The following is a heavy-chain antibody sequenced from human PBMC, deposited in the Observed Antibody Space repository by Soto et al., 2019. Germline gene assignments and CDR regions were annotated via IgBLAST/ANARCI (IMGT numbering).Heavy chain of an antibody. CDR1: GGSISSYY. CDR3: ATGRIQLWYPFDY. D-gene: IGHD5-18*01. Sequence: QVQLQESGPGLVKPSETLSLTCTVSGGSISSYYWSWIRQTPGKGLEWIGYIYYSWSTKYNPSLKSRVTRSVETSKTQFSLKLSSVTAADTAVYYCATGRIQLWYPFDYWGQGTLVTVSS. V-gene: IGHV4-59*01. CDR2: IYYSWST. J-gene: IGHJ4*02.